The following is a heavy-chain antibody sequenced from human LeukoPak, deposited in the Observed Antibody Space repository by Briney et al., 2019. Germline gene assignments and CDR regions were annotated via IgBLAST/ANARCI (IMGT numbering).Heavy chain of an antibody. J-gene: IGHJ6*03. V-gene: IGHV1-69*06. CDR2: IIPIFGTA. CDR1: GGTFSSYA. D-gene: IGHD4-23*01. CDR3: ARVGVSGLRWQTKPLYYYMDV. Sequence: GASVKVSCKASGGTFSSYAISWVRQAPGQGLEWMGGIIPIFGTANYAQKFQGRVTITADKSTSTAYMELSSLRSEDTAVYYCARVGVSGLRWQTKPLYYYMDVWGKGTTVTVSS.